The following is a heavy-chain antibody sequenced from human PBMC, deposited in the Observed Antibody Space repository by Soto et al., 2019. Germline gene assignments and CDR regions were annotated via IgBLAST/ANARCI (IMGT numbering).Heavy chain of an antibody. V-gene: IGHV3-23*01. J-gene: IGHJ4*02. CDR1: GFTFSSYA. CDR2: ISGSGGST. CDR3: ANTWRTDIYSHVGTSSSWYRGNDY. Sequence: GGSLRLSCAASGFTFSSYAMSWVRQAPGKGLEWVSAISGSGGSTYYADSVKGRFTISRDNSKNTLYLQMNSLRAEDTAVYYCANTWRTDIYSHVGTSSSWYRGNDYWGQGTLVTVSS. D-gene: IGHD6-13*01.